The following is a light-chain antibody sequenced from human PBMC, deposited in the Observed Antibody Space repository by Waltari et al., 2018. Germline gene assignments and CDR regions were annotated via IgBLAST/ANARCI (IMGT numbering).Light chain of an antibody. CDR2: GAS. CDR1: QSVGRT. V-gene: IGKV3-20*01. Sequence: IVLTQSPGTLSLSPGERATLSCRASQSVGRTLSWYQQKNGQAPRLLIYGASNRATGIPDRFSGSGSGTEFSLTISRLDPEDFAVYYCQHYVRLPATFGQGTKVEMK. J-gene: IGKJ1*01. CDR3: QHYVRLPAT.